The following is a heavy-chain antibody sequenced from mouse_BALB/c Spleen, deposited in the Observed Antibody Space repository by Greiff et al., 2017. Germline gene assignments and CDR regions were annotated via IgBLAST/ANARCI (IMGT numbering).Heavy chain of an antibody. V-gene: IGHV5-6*01. Sequence: EVQVVESGGDLVKPGGSLKLSCAASGFTFSSYGMSWVRQTPDKRLEWVATISSGGSYTYYPDSVKGRFTISRDNAKNTLYLQMSSLKSEDTAMYYCARPYDRGSDYWGQGTTLTVSS. CDR3: ARPYDRGSDY. CDR1: GFTFSSYG. CDR2: ISSGGSYT. D-gene: IGHD2-12*01. J-gene: IGHJ2*01.